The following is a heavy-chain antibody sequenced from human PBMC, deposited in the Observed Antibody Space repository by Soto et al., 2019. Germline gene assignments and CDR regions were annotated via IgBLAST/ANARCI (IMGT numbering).Heavy chain of an antibody. Sequence: QLQLQESGPGLVKPSETLSLTCTVSGVSISSSTYYWGWIRQPPGKGLEWIGSIYYSGSTYYNPYRNSRVTISADTSKNQFSLKLSSVAAADTAVSYCATGRGGGERRGRACFDYWGQGALVTVSS. V-gene: IGHV4-39*01. J-gene: IGHJ4*02. D-gene: IGHD3-16*01. CDR2: IYYSGST. CDR1: GVSISSSTYY. CDR3: ATGRGGGERRGRACFDY.